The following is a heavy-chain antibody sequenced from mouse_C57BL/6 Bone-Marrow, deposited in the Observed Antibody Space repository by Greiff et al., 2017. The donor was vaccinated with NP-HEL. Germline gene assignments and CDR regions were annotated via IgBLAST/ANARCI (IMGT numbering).Heavy chain of an antibody. Sequence: EVMLVESEGGLVQPGSSMKLSCTASGFTFSDYYMAWVRQVPEKGLEWVANINYDGSSTYYLDSLKSRFIISRDNAKNILYLQMSSLKSEDTATYYCARGPTDGYSISDAMDDWGQGTSVTVSS. D-gene: IGHD2-3*01. CDR3: ARGPTDGYSISDAMDD. CDR1: GFTFSDYY. J-gene: IGHJ4*01. V-gene: IGHV5-16*01. CDR2: INYDGSST.